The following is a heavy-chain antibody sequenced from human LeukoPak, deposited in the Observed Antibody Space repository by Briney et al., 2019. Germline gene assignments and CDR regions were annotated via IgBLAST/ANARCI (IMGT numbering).Heavy chain of an antibody. CDR1: GGSISSGGYS. CDR2: IYYSGST. J-gene: IGHJ4*02. D-gene: IGHD3-3*01. Sequence: SQTLSLTCAVSGGSISSGGYSWSWIRQPPGKGLEWIGYIYYSGSTYYNPSLKSRVTISVDTSKNQFSLKLSSVTAADTAVYYCARTYYDFWSGYFYSYYFDYWGQGALVTVSS. CDR3: ARTYYDFWSGYFYSYYFDY. V-gene: IGHV4-31*11.